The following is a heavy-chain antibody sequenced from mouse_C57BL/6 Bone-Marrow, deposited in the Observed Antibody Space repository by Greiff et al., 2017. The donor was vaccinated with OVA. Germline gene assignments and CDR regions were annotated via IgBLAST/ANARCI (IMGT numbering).Heavy chain of an antibody. CDR1: GYAFSSSW. Sequence: QVQLQQSGPELVKPGASVKISCKASGYAFSSSWMNWVKQRPGKGLEWIGRIYPGDGDTNYNGKFKGKATLTADKSSSTAYMQLSSLTSEDSAVYFCARDTTVVENFDYWGQGTTLSVSS. D-gene: IGHD1-1*01. CDR2: IYPGDGDT. V-gene: IGHV1-82*01. CDR3: ARDTTVVENFDY. J-gene: IGHJ2*01.